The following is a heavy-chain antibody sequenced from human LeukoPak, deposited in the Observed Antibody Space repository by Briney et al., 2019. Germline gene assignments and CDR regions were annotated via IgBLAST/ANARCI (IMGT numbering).Heavy chain of an antibody. V-gene: IGHV4-59*01. CDR3: ARVYQSAEYYFDY. J-gene: IGHJ4*02. Sequence: PSETLSLTCTVSGGSIDSYYWSWIRQPPGKGLEWIGYIYYTGCTEYHPSLKSRVTISLDTSKNQFSLKLTSVTAADTAVYYCARVYQSAEYYFDYWRQGNLVSVSS. CDR1: GGSIDSYY. CDR2: IYYTGCT. D-gene: IGHD2-2*01.